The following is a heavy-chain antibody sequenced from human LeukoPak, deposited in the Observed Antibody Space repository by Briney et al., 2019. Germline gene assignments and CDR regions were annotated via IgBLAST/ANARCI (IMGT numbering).Heavy chain of an antibody. CDR1: GFTFSSYG. CDR3: AKVERYGDYPDY. V-gene: IGHV3-30*18. Sequence: GRSLRLSCAASGFTFSSYGTHWVRQAPGKGLEWVAVISYDGSNKYYADSVKGRFTISRDNSKNTLYLQMNSLRAEDTAVYYCAKVERYGDYPDYWGQGTLVTVSS. J-gene: IGHJ4*02. D-gene: IGHD4-17*01. CDR2: ISYDGSNK.